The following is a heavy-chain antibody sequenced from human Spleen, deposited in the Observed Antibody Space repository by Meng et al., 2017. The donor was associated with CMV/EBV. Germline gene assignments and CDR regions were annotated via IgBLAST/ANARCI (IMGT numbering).Heavy chain of an antibody. CDR1: GYRFTSYW. J-gene: IGHJ4*02. CDR3: ARVAGTYYFDY. D-gene: IGHD6-19*01. CDR2: IDPSDSYT. Sequence: GAEVKKPGESLKISCKDSGYRFTSYWIAWVRQMPGKGLEWMGRIDPSDSYTNYSPSFQGHVTISADKSISTAYLQWSSLKASDTAMYYCARVAGTYYFDYWGQGTLVTVSS. V-gene: IGHV5-10-1*01.